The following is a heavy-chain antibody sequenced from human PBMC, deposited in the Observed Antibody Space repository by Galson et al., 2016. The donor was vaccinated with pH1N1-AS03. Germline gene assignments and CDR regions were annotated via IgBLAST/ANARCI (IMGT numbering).Heavy chain of an antibody. D-gene: IGHD6-19*01. CDR2: FDPEDGEA. Sequence: SVKVSCKASGYTLTELSMHWVRQGPGKGLEWMGGFDPEDGEAFYAQKFQGRVTLTVDTSKDTAYMEVSRLKSEDTAVYYCATGLSVAGTPYEFYGVDVWDQGTTVIVSS. CDR1: GYTLTELS. J-gene: IGHJ6*02. CDR3: ATGLSVAGTPYEFYGVDV. V-gene: IGHV1-24*01.